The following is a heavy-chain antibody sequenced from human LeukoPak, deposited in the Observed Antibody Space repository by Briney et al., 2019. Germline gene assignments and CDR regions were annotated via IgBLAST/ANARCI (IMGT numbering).Heavy chain of an antibody. CDR1: GYIFIGYY. CDR2: INPKSGDT. J-gene: IGHJ5*02. Sequence: ASVKVSCIPSGYIFIGYYIHWVRQAPGQGLEWMGWINPKSGDTHYAQKFQGRATLTRDTSINTAYMELSGLASNDTAVYYCARVRFPTLYASGTYWFDPWGQGTLVTVSS. D-gene: IGHD3-10*01. CDR3: ARVRFPTLYASGTYWFDP. V-gene: IGHV1-2*02.